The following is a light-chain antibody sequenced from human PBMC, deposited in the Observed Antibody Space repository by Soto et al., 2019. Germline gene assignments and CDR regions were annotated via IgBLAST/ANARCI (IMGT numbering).Light chain of an antibody. CDR1: QGISSY. CDR2: AAS. V-gene: IGKV1-8*01. J-gene: IGKJ1*01. Sequence: AIRMTQSPSSLSSSTGDRVTITCRASQGISSYLAWYQQKPGKAPNLLIYAASTLQSGVPSRFSGSGSGTDFTLTISSLKTEDFATYYCQQSYSTTRTFGQGTKVDIK. CDR3: QQSYSTTRT.